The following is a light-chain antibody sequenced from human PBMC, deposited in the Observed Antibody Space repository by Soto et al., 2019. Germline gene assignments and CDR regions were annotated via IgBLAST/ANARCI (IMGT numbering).Light chain of an antibody. CDR1: QSVSSY. CDR2: DAS. J-gene: IGKJ1*01. CDR3: QQRSNWT. V-gene: IGKV3-11*01. Sequence: EIVLTQYPATLSLSPGERATLSCRASQSVSSYLACYQQKPGQAPRLLIYDASNRATGIPARFSGSGSGTDFTLTISSLEPEDFAVYYCQQRSNWTFGQGTKVDIK.